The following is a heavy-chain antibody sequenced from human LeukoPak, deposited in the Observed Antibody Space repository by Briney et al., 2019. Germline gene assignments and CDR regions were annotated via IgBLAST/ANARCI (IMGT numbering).Heavy chain of an antibody. Sequence: SGPTLVNPTQTLTLTCTFSGFSLSTSGMCVSWIRQPPGKALEWLALIDWDDDKYYSTSLKTRLTISKDTSKNQVVLTMTNMDPVDTATYYCARILLNYYDSSGSLGYFDYWGQGTLVTVSS. D-gene: IGHD3-22*01. CDR2: IDWDDDK. J-gene: IGHJ4*02. V-gene: IGHV2-70*01. CDR1: GFSLSTSGMC. CDR3: ARILLNYYDSSGSLGYFDY.